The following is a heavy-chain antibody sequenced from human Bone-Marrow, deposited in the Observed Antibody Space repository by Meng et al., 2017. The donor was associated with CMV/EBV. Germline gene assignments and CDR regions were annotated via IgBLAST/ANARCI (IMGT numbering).Heavy chain of an antibody. CDR1: GFTFSNYW. D-gene: IGHD4-17*01. CDR2: INSDGSIT. Sequence: GESLKISCAASGFTFSNYWMHWVRQAPGKGLVWVSRINSDGSITNYADSVKGRFTISRDNAQNTLYLQMNSLRAEDTAVYYCAKAITVTIRAFDYWGQGALVTGSS. CDR3: AKAITVTIRAFDY. V-gene: IGHV3-74*01. J-gene: IGHJ4*02.